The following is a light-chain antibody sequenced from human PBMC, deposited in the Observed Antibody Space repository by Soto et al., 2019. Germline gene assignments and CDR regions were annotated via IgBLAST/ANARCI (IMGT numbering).Light chain of an antibody. Sequence: EIVMSQSPATLSVSPGEGATLSCRASQSVSSKLAWYQQKPGQAPRLLIYGASTRATGIPARFSGSGSGTEFTLIISSLQSEDSAVYYCQQYNSSGTFGQGTKVDIK. CDR1: QSVSSK. CDR2: GAS. J-gene: IGKJ1*01. V-gene: IGKV3-15*01. CDR3: QQYNSSGT.